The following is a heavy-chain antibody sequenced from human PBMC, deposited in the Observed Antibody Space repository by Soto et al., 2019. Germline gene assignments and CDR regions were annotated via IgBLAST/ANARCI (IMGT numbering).Heavy chain of an antibody. V-gene: IGHV3-13*01. D-gene: IGHD5-12*01. Sequence: EVQLVESGGGLVQPGGSLRLSCAASGFTFSSYDMHWVRQATGKGLEWVSAIGTAGDTYYPGSVKGRFTISRENAKNSWNLQMNTRRAGDTAVYYLARGVDIVAPPLWGQGTLVTVSS. J-gene: IGHJ4*02. CDR1: GFTFSSYD. CDR3: ARGVDIVAPPL. CDR2: IGTAGDT.